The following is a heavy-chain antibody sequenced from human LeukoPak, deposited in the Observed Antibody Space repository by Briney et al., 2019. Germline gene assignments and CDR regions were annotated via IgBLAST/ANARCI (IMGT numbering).Heavy chain of an antibody. CDR1: GYTFTSYG. CDR2: ISAYNGNT. J-gene: IGHJ5*02. V-gene: IGHV1-18*01. Sequence: GASVTVSFTASGYTFTSYGISWVRQAPGQGLEWMGWISAYNGNTNYAQKLQGRVTMTTDTSTSTAYMELRSLRSDDTAVYYCARDRISGWFDPWGQGTLVTVSS. D-gene: IGHD6-13*01. CDR3: ARDRISGWFDP.